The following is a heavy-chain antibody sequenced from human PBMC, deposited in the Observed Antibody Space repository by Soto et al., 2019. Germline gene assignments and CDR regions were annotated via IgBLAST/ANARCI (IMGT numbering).Heavy chain of an antibody. D-gene: IGHD3-16*01. CDR3: AKNDIPWGVPNRFDP. J-gene: IGHJ5*02. V-gene: IGHV3-23*01. CDR2: ISPGGTTT. CDR1: GFTFSSFA. Sequence: EEQLLESGGDLVQPGGSLRLSCAASGFTFSSFALSWVRQPPGKGLQWVSTISPGGTTTSYADSVKGRFTVSRDDSKNMVYLQMHSLTAEDTGVYYCAKNDIPWGVPNRFDPWGQGTLVTVSS.